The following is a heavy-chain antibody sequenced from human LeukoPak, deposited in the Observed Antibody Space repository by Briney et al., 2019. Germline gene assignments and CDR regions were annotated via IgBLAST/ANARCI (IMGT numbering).Heavy chain of an antibody. CDR3: ARAGHYYGSGSYYSNFDY. Sequence: GGSLRLSCAASGFTFSSHGMHWVRQAPGKGLERVAVIWYDGSNKYYADSVKGRFTISRDNSKNTLYLQMNSLRAEDTAVYYCARAGHYYGSGSYYSNFDYWGQGTLVTVSS. V-gene: IGHV3-33*01. D-gene: IGHD3-10*01. J-gene: IGHJ4*02. CDR1: GFTFSSHG. CDR2: IWYDGSNK.